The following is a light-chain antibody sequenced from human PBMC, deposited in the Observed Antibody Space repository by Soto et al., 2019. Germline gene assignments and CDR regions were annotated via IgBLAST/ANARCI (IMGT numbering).Light chain of an antibody. CDR1: SSDVGRYKL. CDR2: DVT. CDR3: SSYTTSSTLI. V-gene: IGLV2-14*03. Sequence: QSALTQPASVSGTPGQSITISCTGTSSDVGRYKLVSWYQQHPGKAPKLMIYDVTNRPSGVSNRFSGSKSGNMASLTISGLQAEDEADYYCSSYTTSSTLIVGGGTKLTVL. J-gene: IGLJ2*01.